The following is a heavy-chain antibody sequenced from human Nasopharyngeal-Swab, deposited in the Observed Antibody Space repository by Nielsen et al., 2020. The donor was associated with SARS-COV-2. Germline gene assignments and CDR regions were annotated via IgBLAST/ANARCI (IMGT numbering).Heavy chain of an antibody. CDR3: ARRSGYSYGYALDN. Sequence: WIRQPPGKGLEWIASIYHSGSTYYNPSLRSRVTILVDTSKNQFSLKLYSVTAADTAIYYCARRSGYSYGYALDNWGPGTLVPSPQ. V-gene: IGHV4-38-2*01. CDR2: IYHSGST. J-gene: IGHJ4*02. D-gene: IGHD5-18*01.